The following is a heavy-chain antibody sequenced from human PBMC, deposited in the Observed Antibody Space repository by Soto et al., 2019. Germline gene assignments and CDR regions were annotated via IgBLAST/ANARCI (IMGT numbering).Heavy chain of an antibody. D-gene: IGHD1-26*01. CDR3: ARVSGSYGGDFDY. Sequence: QVQLQESGPGLVKPSQTLSLTCTVSGGSISSGDYYWSWIRQPPGKGLEWIGYIYYSGSTYYNPSLKSRVTISVDTSKNQFSLKLSSVTAADTAVYCCARVSGSYGGDFDYWGQGTLVTVSS. CDR2: IYYSGST. J-gene: IGHJ4*02. CDR1: GGSISSGDYY. V-gene: IGHV4-30-4*01.